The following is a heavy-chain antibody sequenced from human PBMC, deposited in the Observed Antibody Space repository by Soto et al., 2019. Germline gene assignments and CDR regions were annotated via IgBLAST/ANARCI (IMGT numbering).Heavy chain of an antibody. J-gene: IGHJ6*02. Sequence: PSETLSLTCTVSGVSISSYYWSWIRQPPGKGLEWIGYIYYSGSTNYNPSLKSRVTISVDTSKNQFSLKLSSVTAADTAVYYCARDLRDYYDSSGYYYGDYGMDVWGQGTTVTVSS. D-gene: IGHD3-22*01. CDR2: IYYSGST. V-gene: IGHV4-59*01. CDR1: GVSISSYY. CDR3: ARDLRDYYDSSGYYYGDYGMDV.